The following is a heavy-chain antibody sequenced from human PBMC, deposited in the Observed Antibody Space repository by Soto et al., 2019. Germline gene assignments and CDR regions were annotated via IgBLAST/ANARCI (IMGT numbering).Heavy chain of an antibody. Sequence: EVQLVESGGGLVQPGGSLRLSCAASGFTFSSYWMSWVRQAPGKGLEWVANIKQDGSEKYYVDSVKGRFTISRDNAKNSLYLQMNSLRADDMAVNYCARGDSSSWYDDYGMDVWGQGTTVTVSS. CDR2: IKQDGSEK. D-gene: IGHD6-13*01. V-gene: IGHV3-7*01. CDR1: GFTFSSYW. CDR3: ARGDSSSWYDDYGMDV. J-gene: IGHJ6*02.